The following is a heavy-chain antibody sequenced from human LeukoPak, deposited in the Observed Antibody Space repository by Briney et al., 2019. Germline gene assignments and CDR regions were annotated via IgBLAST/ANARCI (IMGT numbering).Heavy chain of an antibody. CDR3: ARDFGAVAGSSDY. J-gene: IGHJ4*02. Sequence: GGSLRLSCAAFGFTSSSYSMNWVRQAPGKGLEWVSSISSSSSYIYYADSVKGRFTISRDNAKNSLYLQMNSLRAEDTAVYYCARDFGAVAGSSDYWGQGTLVTVSS. D-gene: IGHD6-19*01. CDR1: GFTSSSYS. V-gene: IGHV3-21*01. CDR2: ISSSSSYI.